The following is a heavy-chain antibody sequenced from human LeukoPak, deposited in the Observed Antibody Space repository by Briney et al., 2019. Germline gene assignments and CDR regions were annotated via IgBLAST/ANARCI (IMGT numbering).Heavy chain of an antibody. D-gene: IGHD2-21*02. CDR2: ISDGGSDK. Sequence: GGSLRLSCAASGFTYSSYAMHWVRQGPDKGLEWMAVISDGGSDKYYADSVRGRFTISRDNSENTLSLQMSSLRAEDTAVYYCARGISSGIVVTAIAYWGQGTLVTVSS. J-gene: IGHJ4*02. CDR1: GFTYSSYA. CDR3: ARGISSGIVVTAIAY. V-gene: IGHV3-30-3*01.